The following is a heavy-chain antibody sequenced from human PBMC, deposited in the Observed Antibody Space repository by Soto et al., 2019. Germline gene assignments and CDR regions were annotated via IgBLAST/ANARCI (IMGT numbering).Heavy chain of an antibody. CDR3: ARGGQVAAAGIVSWVHYYYYMDV. CDR2: ISSSSSYI. CDR1: GFTFSSYS. Sequence: GGSLRLSCAASGFTFSSYSMNWVRQAPGKGLEWVSSISSSSSYIYYADSVKGRFTISRDNAKNSLYLQMNSLRAEDTAVYYCARGGQVAAAGIVSWVHYYYYMDVWGKGTTVTVSS. V-gene: IGHV3-21*01. J-gene: IGHJ6*03. D-gene: IGHD6-13*01.